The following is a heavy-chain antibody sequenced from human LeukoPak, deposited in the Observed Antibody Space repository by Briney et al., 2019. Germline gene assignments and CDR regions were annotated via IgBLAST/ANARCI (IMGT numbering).Heavy chain of an antibody. CDR2: ISSSSSYI. CDR1: GVTFSRYS. D-gene: IGHD3-9*01. Sequence: GGSLRLSCAASGVTFSRYSMNWVRQAPGKGLEWVSSISSSSSYIYYADSVKGRFTISRDNAKNSLYLQMNSLRAEDTAVYYCAREREILRYFDWLLDYWGQGTLVTVSS. CDR3: AREREILRYFDWLLDY. J-gene: IGHJ4*02. V-gene: IGHV3-21*01.